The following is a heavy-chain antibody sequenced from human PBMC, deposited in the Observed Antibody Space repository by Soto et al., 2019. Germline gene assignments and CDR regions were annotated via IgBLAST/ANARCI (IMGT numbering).Heavy chain of an antibody. Sequence: TPSLTCTVSGGSISRCGYYWSWIRQHPGKGLEWIGYIYYSGSTYYNPSLKSRVTISVDTSKNQFSLKLSSVTAADTAVYYCARESNVAAATVDYWGQGTLVTVS. CDR1: GGSISRCGYY. D-gene: IGHD6-13*01. V-gene: IGHV4-31*03. J-gene: IGHJ4*02. CDR2: IYYSGST. CDR3: ARESNVAAATVDY.